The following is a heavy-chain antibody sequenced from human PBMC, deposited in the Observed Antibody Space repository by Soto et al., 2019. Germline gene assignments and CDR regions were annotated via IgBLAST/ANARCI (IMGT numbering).Heavy chain of an antibody. CDR2: INPSGGST. J-gene: IGHJ5*02. D-gene: IGHD2-2*01. V-gene: IGHV1-46*01. CDR1: GYTFTSYY. CDR3: ARESNIVVVPAAGFDP. Sequence: ASVKVSCKASGYTFTSYYMHWVRQAPGQGLEWMGIINPSGGSTSYAQKFQGRVTMTRDTSTSTVYMELSSLRSEDTAVYYCARESNIVVVPAAGFDPWGKGTLVTVSS.